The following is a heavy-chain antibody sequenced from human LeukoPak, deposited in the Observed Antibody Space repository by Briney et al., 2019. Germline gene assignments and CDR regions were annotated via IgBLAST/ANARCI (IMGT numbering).Heavy chain of an antibody. J-gene: IGHJ4*02. CDR1: GFTFSNFW. D-gene: IGHD6-19*01. V-gene: IGHV3-7*05. CDR2: IKQDGSER. Sequence: GGSLRLSCAASGFTFSNFWMSWVRQAPGKGLEWVANIKQDGSERHYVDSVKGRFTISRDNAKNSLFLQMNSLRAEDTAVYYRARPRLLAGTYYFDYWGQGTLVTVSS. CDR3: ARPRLLAGTYYFDY.